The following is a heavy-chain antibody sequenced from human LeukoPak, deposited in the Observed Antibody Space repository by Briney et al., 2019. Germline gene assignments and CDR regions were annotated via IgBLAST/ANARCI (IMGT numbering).Heavy chain of an antibody. D-gene: IGHD6-19*01. J-gene: IGHJ4*02. CDR2: IKRDGSEK. Sequence: GGSLRLSCAASGFTFSSYWMTWVRQAQGKGLEWVANIKRDGSEKYYVDSVKGRFTISRDNTKNSLYLQMNSLRAEDTAVYYCARRDSSGWYYFDYWGQGTLVTVSS. CDR1: GFTFSSYW. CDR3: ARRDSSGWYYFDY. V-gene: IGHV3-7*01.